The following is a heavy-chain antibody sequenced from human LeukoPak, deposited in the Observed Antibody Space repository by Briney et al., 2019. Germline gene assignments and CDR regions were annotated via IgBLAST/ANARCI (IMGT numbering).Heavy chain of an antibody. V-gene: IGHV4-34*01. Sequence: PSETLSLTCAVYGGSFSGYYWSWIRQPPGKGLEWIGEINHSGSTNYNPSLKSRVTISVDTSKNQFSLKLSSVTAADTAVYYCARFPSYDFWSGYPDYWGQGTLVTVSS. J-gene: IGHJ4*02. CDR1: GGSFSGYY. D-gene: IGHD3-3*01. CDR2: INHSGST. CDR3: ARFPSYDFWSGYPDY.